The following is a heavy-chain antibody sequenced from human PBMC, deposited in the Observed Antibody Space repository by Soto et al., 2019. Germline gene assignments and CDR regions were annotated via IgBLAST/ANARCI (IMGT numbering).Heavy chain of an antibody. D-gene: IGHD3-3*01. J-gene: IGHJ5*02. CDR3: ARLAFGVVKWFDP. CDR1: GGTFSSYA. Sequence: VASVKVSCKASGGTFSSYAISWVRQAPGQGLEWMGGIIPIFGTANYAQKFQGRVTITADESTSTAYMELSSLRSEDTAVYYCARLAFGVVKWFDPWGQGTLVTVSS. V-gene: IGHV1-69*13. CDR2: IIPIFGTA.